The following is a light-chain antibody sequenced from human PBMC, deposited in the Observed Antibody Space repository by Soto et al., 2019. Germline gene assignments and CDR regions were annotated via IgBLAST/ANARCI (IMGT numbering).Light chain of an antibody. CDR3: QHYHSYPVT. Sequence: DIQMTQSPSSLSASVGDTVTITCRASQDISNFLAWFQQKPGQAPKPLIHGASSLQSGVPSKFSGSGSGTDFTLTISSLQPEDFATYYCQHYHSYPVTFGGGTKVEIK. CDR2: GAS. J-gene: IGKJ4*01. V-gene: IGKV1-16*02. CDR1: QDISNF.